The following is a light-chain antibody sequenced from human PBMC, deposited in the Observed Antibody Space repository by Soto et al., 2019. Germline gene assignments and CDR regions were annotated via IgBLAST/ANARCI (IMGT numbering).Light chain of an antibody. V-gene: IGKV1-12*01. J-gene: IGKJ4*01. CDR3: QHANSFPPT. CDR2: EAS. CDR1: QGVNAW. Sequence: DTQMTQSPSSVSASVGERVTITCRASQGVNAWLAWYQKKPGKAPELLIYEASTLHSGVPSRFSGSGSATDFTLTISSLQPEDFATYYCQHANSFPPTFGGGTKVEVQ.